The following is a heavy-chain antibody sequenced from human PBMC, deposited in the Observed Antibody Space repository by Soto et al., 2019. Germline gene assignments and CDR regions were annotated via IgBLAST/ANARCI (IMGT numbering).Heavy chain of an antibody. CDR3: AKGGYDFWSGYPKSGDYYDMDV. CDR2: ISGSGGST. V-gene: IGHV3-23*01. J-gene: IGHJ6*02. D-gene: IGHD3-3*01. Sequence: EVQLLESGGGLVQPGGSLRLSCAASGFTFSSYAMSWVRQAPGKGLEWVSAISGSGGSTYYADSVKGRFTISRDNSKNTVYLQMKSVRAEDTAVYYCAKGGYDFWSGYPKSGDYYDMDVWGQGTTVTVSS. CDR1: GFTFSSYA.